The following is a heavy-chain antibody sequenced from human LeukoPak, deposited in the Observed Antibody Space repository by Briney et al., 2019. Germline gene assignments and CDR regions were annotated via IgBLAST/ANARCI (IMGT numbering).Heavy chain of an antibody. CDR2: IIPFFGTA. CDR3: ARARKSRSVYYYMDV. Sequence: GASVKVSCKDSGGTFSSYAISWVRQAPGQGLEWMGGIIPFFGTANYAQKFQGRVTITADESTSTAYMELSSLRSEGTAVYYCARARKSRSVYYYMDVWGKGTTVTISS. CDR1: GGTFSSYA. V-gene: IGHV1-69*13. J-gene: IGHJ6*03.